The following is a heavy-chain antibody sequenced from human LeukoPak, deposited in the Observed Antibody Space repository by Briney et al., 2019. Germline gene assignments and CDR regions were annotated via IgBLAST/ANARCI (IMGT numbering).Heavy chain of an antibody. J-gene: IGHJ3*02. CDR1: GYSFTSYW. CDR3: ARHNLPYGDYVGGAFDI. CDR2: IYAGDSVT. Sequence: GESLQISCKGFGYSFTSYWVGWVRQMPGKGLGWMWIIYAGDSVTRYSPSFQRQVTISADMSTSTAYRQWSSLNASPAATYYRARHNLPYGDYVGGAFDIWGQGTMVTVSS. V-gene: IGHV5-51*01. D-gene: IGHD4-17*01.